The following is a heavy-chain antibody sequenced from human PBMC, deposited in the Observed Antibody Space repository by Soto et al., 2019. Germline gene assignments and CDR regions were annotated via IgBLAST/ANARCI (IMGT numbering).Heavy chain of an antibody. CDR2: ISYDGSNK. CDR1: GFTFSSYA. V-gene: IGHV3-30-3*01. CDR3: ARDSDNYYDSSGYYLY. Sequence: QVQRVESGGGVVQPGRSLRLSCAASGFTFSSYAMHWVRQAPGKGLEWVAVISYDGSNKYYADSVKGRFTISRDNSKNTLYLQMNSLRAEDTAVYYCARDSDNYYDSSGYYLYWGQGTLVTVSS. D-gene: IGHD3-22*01. J-gene: IGHJ4*02.